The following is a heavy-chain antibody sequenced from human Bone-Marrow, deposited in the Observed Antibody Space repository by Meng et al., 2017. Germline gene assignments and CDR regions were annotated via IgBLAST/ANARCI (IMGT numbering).Heavy chain of an antibody. D-gene: IGHD6-13*01. V-gene: IGHV1-46*01. Sequence: ASVKVSCKASGYTFTSYYMHWVRQAPGQGLEWMGIINPSGGSTSYAQKFQGRVTMTRDTSTSTVYMELSSLRSEDTAVYYCARQFIAAALPRGYYGMAVWGQGNTVNVAS. J-gene: IGHJ6*02. CDR2: INPSGGST. CDR3: ARQFIAAALPRGYYGMAV. CDR1: GYTFTSYY.